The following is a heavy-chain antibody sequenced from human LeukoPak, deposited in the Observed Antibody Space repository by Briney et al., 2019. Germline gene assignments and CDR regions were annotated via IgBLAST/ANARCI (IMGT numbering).Heavy chain of an antibody. CDR3: VHGWASYGSGSSEFFDY. CDR2: ISAYNGNT. CDR1: GYTFTSYG. V-gene: IGHV1-18*01. J-gene: IGHJ4*02. Sequence: ASVKVSCKASGYTFTSYGISWVRQAPGQGLEWMGWISAYNGNTNYAQKLQGRVTMTTDTSTSTAYMELRSLRSDDTAVYYCVHGWASYGSGSSEFFDYWGQGSLVTVSS. D-gene: IGHD3-10*01.